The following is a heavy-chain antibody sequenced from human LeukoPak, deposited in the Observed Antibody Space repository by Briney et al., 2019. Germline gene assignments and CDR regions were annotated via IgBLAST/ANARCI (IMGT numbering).Heavy chain of an antibody. V-gene: IGHV4-34*01. Sequence: SETLSLTCAVCGGSFSGYYWSWIRQPPGKGLEWIGEINHSGSTNYNPSLKSRVTISVDTSKNQFSLKLSSVTAADTAVYYCARARRRDGYNMPFDYWGQGTLVTVSS. CDR3: ARARRRDGYNMPFDY. D-gene: IGHD5-24*01. CDR1: GGSFSGYY. CDR2: INHSGST. J-gene: IGHJ4*02.